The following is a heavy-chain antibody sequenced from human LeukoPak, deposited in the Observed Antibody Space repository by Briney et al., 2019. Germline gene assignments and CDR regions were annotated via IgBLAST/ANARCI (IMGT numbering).Heavy chain of an antibody. D-gene: IGHD2-15*01. CDR3: AGDGPRYCSGGICYSDH. CDR2: ISAHNDNT. CDR1: DYTFTRNG. V-gene: IGHV1-18*01. J-gene: IGHJ4*02. Sequence: ASVKVSCKASDYTFTRNGITWVRQAPGQGLEWRGWISAHNDNTKYEQKLQGRVTMTTETSTNKAYMELRSLTSDDTAVYYCAGDGPRYCSGGICYSDHWGQGTLVTVSS.